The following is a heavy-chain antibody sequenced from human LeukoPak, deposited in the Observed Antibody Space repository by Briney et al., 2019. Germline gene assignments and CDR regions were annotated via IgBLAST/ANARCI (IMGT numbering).Heavy chain of an antibody. D-gene: IGHD4-17*01. V-gene: IGHV1-18*01. J-gene: IGHJ4*02. Sequence: ASVKVCCKASGYTFTSYGISWVRQAPGQGVEWMGWISAYNGNTNYAQKLQGRVTMTTDTSTSTAYMELRSLRSDDTAVYYCARGAGYGDYNGALGYWGQGTLVTVSS. CDR1: GYTFTSYG. CDR3: ARGAGYGDYNGALGY. CDR2: ISAYNGNT.